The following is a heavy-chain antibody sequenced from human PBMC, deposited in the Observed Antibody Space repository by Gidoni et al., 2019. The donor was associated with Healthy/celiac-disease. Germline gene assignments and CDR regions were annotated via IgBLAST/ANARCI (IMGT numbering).Heavy chain of an antibody. D-gene: IGHD2-15*01. Sequence: EVQLVESGGGLVKPAGSLRLSCAASGFTFSSYSMNWLRQAPGKGLEWVSSISSSSSYIYYADSVKGRFTISRDNAKNSLYLQMNSLRAEDTAVYYCAREHCSGGSCYYFDYWGQGTLVTVSS. CDR3: AREHCSGGSCYYFDY. CDR1: GFTFSSYS. J-gene: IGHJ4*02. CDR2: ISSSSSYI. V-gene: IGHV3-21*01.